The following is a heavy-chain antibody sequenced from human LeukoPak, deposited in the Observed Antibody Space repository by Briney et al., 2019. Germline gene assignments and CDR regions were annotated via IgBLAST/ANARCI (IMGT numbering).Heavy chain of an antibody. CDR3: SKDLGL. Sequence: GGSLRLSCAASGFTVSSDWMYWVRQAPGKGPVWVSRINPDGTYIDYADSEKGRFTISRDDAKNTLYLQMNSLRADDTALYYCSKDLGLWGQGTLVTVPS. CDR2: INPDGTYI. J-gene: IGHJ4*02. D-gene: IGHD1-26*01. V-gene: IGHV3-74*01. CDR1: GFTVSSDW.